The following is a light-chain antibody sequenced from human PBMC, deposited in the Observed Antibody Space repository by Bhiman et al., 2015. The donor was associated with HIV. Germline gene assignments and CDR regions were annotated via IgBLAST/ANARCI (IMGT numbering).Light chain of an antibody. CDR1: MLGDKY. CDR2: RDF. V-gene: IGLV3-1*01. Sequence: SYELTQPPSVSVSPGQTASITCSGHMLGDKYVSWYQQKVGQSPIMVIYRDFSRPSGIPERFSGSNSGDTATLTISGTQAMDEADYYCQAWDSSTYVFGTGTKVTVL. CDR3: QAWDSSTYV. J-gene: IGLJ1*01.